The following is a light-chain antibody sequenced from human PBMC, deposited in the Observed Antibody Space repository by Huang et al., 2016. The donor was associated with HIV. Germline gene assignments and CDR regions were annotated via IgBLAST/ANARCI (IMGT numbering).Light chain of an antibody. CDR3: QQRSDWPPT. V-gene: IGKV3-11*01. CDR2: NAS. CDR1: QRVSVY. Sequence: EIVLAQSPVTLSLSPGERATLACRASQRVSVYLAWYQQKAGQPPRLLIYNASNRATGIPARFSGSGSGTDFTLTISSLEPDDFAVYYCQQRSDWPPTFGRGTKVEIK. J-gene: IGKJ1*01.